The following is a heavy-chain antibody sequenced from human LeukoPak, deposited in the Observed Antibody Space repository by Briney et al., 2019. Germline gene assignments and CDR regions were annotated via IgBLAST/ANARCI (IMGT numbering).Heavy chain of an antibody. D-gene: IGHD6-19*01. CDR1: GYTFTSYA. CDR3: ARDSGSSGWYSNWFDP. V-gene: IGHV1-69*13. Sequence: SVTVSCKASGYTFTSYAISWVRQAPGQGLEWMGGIIPIFGTANYAQKFQGRVTITADESTSTAYMELSSLRSEDTAVYYCARDSGSSGWYSNWFDPWGQGTLVTVSS. CDR2: IIPIFGTA. J-gene: IGHJ5*02.